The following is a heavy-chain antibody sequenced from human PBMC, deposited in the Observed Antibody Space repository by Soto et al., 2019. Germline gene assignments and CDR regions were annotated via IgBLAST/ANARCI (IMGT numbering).Heavy chain of an antibody. V-gene: IGHV4-59*08. D-gene: IGHD3-10*01. CDR1: GGSISSYY. Sequence: QVQLQESGPGLVKPSETLSLTCTVSGGSISSYYWSWIRQPPGKGLEWIGYIYYSGSTNYNPSLKSRVTISVDTSKNQCALKLSSVTAADTAVYYCARLDDYGSGSYYYYYYMDVWGKGTTVTVSS. J-gene: IGHJ6*03. CDR3: ARLDDYGSGSYYYYYYMDV. CDR2: IYYSGST.